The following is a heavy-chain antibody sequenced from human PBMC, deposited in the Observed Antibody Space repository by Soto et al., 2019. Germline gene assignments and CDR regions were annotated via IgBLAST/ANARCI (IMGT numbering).Heavy chain of an antibody. CDR1: GFTFSNAW. V-gene: IGHV3-15*01. CDR3: TTASYFDY. Sequence: GGSLRLSCAASGFTFSNAWMSWVRQAPGKGLEWVGHIKSKTDGGTTDYAAPVKGRFTISRDDSKNTLYLQMNSLKTEDTAVYYCTTASYFDYWGQGTLVTVSS. CDR2: IKSKTDGGTT. J-gene: IGHJ4*02.